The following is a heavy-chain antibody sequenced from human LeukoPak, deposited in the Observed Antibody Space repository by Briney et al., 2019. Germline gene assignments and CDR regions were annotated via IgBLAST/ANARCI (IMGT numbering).Heavy chain of an antibody. CDR2: VDSDGSGT. V-gene: IGHV3-74*01. CDR3: ATGLTAFDY. CDR1: GFTFSSYS. D-gene: IGHD3/OR15-3a*01. J-gene: IGHJ4*02. Sequence: GGSLRLSCAASGFTFSSYSMNWVRQTPGKGLVWVSRVDSDGSGTTYADSVKGRFTISRDNAKNTVYLQMNSLRGEDTAVYYCATGLTAFDYWGQGTLVTVSS.